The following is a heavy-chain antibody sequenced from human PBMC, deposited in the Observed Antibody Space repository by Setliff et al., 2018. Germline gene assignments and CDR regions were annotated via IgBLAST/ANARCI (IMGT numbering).Heavy chain of an antibody. CDR1: GASLSSYNY. D-gene: IGHD2-15*01. Sequence: TLSLTCTVSGASLSSYNYWSWIRQPAGKGLEWIGQIYTDGSTNYNPSLKSRVTISVDKSKNQFSLKLSSVTAADTAVYYCARASVVHAIAVGYWGQGTPVTVSS. CDR3: ARASVVHAIAVGY. CDR2: IYTDGST. J-gene: IGHJ4*02. V-gene: IGHV4-61*09.